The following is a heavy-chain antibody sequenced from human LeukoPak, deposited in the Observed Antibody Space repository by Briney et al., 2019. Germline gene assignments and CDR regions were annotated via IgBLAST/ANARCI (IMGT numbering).Heavy chain of an antibody. J-gene: IGHJ6*02. V-gene: IGHV4-4*07. CDR2: IYTSGST. CDR1: GGSISSYY. Sequence: SETLSLTCTVSGGSISSYYWSWIRQPAGKGLEWIGRIYTSGSTNYNPSLKSRVTMSVDTSKNQFSLKLSSVTAADTAVYYCARDTVTDYYYYYGMDVWGQGTTVTVSS. CDR3: ARDTVTDYYYYYGMDV. D-gene: IGHD4-11*01.